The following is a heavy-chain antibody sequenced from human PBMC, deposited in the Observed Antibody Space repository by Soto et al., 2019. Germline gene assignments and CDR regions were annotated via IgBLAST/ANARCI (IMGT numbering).Heavy chain of an antibody. Sequence: QVQLQESGPGLVKPSETLSLTCTVSGGSITSYYWSWIRQPPGKGLEWIGCIYYTGSTNYNPSLKRRVTISVDTPRNQFSLTLGSLTAADPAVYYCARGGWNEFSDAFDIWGQGTMVPVSS. CDR1: GGSITSYY. CDR2: IYYTGST. V-gene: IGHV4-59*01. J-gene: IGHJ3*02. CDR3: ARGGWNEFSDAFDI. D-gene: IGHD1-1*01.